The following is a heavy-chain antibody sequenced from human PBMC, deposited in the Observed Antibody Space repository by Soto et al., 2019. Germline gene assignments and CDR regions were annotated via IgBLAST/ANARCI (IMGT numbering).Heavy chain of an antibody. J-gene: IGHJ4*02. D-gene: IGHD3-22*01. Sequence: SETLSLTCTVSGGSISSGGYYWSWIRQHPGKGLEWIGYIYYSGSTYYNPSLKSRVTISVDTSKNQFSLKLSSVTAVDTAVYYCARGPENYYDSSHSFDYWGQGTLVTVSS. CDR3: ARGPENYYDSSHSFDY. CDR1: GGSISSGGYY. CDR2: IYYSGST. V-gene: IGHV4-31*03.